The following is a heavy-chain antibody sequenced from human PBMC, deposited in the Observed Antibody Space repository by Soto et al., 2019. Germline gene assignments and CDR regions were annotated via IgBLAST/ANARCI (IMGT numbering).Heavy chain of an antibody. J-gene: IGHJ5*02. D-gene: IGHD2-15*01. CDR1: GYPISIGYH. Sequence: SETLSLTCTVSGYPISIGYHWACIRQPPGKGLEWLWSVHYSGNTYYNPSLKSRLTISVDKSKNQFSLNLSSVTAADTAVYYCARQDRVVAAGRWFDPWGQGTLVTVSS. CDR2: VHYSGNT. CDR3: ARQDRVVAAGRWFDP. V-gene: IGHV4-38-2*02.